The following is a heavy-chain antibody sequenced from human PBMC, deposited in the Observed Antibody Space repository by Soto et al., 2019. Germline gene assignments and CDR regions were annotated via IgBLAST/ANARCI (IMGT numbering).Heavy chain of an antibody. J-gene: IGHJ5*02. D-gene: IGHD3-10*01. CDR1: GGSISSGGYY. V-gene: IGHV4-31*01. CDR3: ARGRGNPPPGWFDP. Sequence: QVQLQESGPGLVKPSQTLSLTCTVSGGSISSGGYYWSWIRQHPGKGLEWIGYIYHSGTTYYNPSLEGAGTTXXXTXXNQFSLKLTSGTSADTAVDYCARGRGNPPPGWFDPRGQGTLVPVSS. CDR2: IYHSGTT.